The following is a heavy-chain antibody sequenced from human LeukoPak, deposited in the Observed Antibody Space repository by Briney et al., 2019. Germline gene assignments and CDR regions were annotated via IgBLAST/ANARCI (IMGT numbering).Heavy chain of an antibody. CDR1: GFTFSSYA. CDR3: ARETGRYDTPPGY. CDR2: ISYDGSNK. Sequence: GGSLRLSCAASGFTFSSYAMRWVRQAPGKGLEWVAVISYDGSNKYYADSVKGRFTISRDNSKNTLYLQMNSLRAEDTAVYYCARETGRYDTPPGYWGQGTLVTVSS. J-gene: IGHJ4*02. V-gene: IGHV3-30-3*01. D-gene: IGHD3-22*01.